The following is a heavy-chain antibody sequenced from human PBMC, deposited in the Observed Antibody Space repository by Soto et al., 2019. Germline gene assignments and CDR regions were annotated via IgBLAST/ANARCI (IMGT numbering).Heavy chain of an antibody. J-gene: IGHJ3*02. CDR3: ARGGWLRSGAFDI. CDR1: GGYISSYY. D-gene: IGHD6-19*01. Sequence: SETLSLTCTVSGGYISSYYWSWIRQPPGKGLEWIGYIYYSGSTNYNPSLKSRVTISVDTSKNQFSLKLSSVTAADTAVYYCARGGWLRSGAFDIWGQGTMVTVSS. V-gene: IGHV4-59*01. CDR2: IYYSGST.